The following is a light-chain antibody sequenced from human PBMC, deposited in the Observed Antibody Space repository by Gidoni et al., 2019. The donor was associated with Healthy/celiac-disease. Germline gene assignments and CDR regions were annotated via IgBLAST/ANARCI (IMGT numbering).Light chain of an antibody. V-gene: IGKV4-1*01. CDR1: QSVLYSSNNNNY. J-gene: IGKJ2*01. CDR3: QQYYSTPYT. Sequence: DIVMTQSPDSLAVSLGERATINCKSSQSVLYSSNNNNYLAWYQQKPGQPPKLLIYWASTRESGVPDRSSGSGSGTDFTLTIISLQAEDVAVYYCQQYYSTPYTFGQGTKLEIK. CDR2: WAS.